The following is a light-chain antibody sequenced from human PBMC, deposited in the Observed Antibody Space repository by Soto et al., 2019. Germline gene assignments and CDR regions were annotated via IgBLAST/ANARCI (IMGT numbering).Light chain of an antibody. V-gene: IGLV4-69*01. J-gene: IGLJ3*02. Sequence: QSVLTQSPSASASLGASVKLTCTLSSEHSNYAIAWYQQQPEKGPRYLMKLATDGSHTKGDGIPDRFSGSSSGAERYLTISSLQSADEADYYWQTWGTGGWVFGGGTKVTVL. CDR3: QTWGTGGWV. CDR2: LATDGSH. CDR1: SEHSNYA.